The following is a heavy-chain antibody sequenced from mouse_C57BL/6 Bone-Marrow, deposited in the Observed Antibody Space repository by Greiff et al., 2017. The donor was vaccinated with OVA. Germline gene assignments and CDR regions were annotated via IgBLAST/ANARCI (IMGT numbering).Heavy chain of an antibody. CDR2: ISNGGGST. D-gene: IGHD4-1*01. CDR3: ARHGTVTDYYAMDY. J-gene: IGHJ4*01. CDR1: GFTFSDYY. V-gene: IGHV5-12*01. Sequence: EVMLVESGGGLVQPGGSLKLSCAASGFTFSDYYMYWVRQTPEKRLEWVAYISNGGGSTYYPDTVKGRFTISRDNAKNTLYLQMSRLKSEDTAMYYCARHGTVTDYYAMDYWGQGTSVTVSS.